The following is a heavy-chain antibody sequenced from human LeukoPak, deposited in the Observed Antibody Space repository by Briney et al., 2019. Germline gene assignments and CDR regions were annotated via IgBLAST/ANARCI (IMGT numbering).Heavy chain of an antibody. V-gene: IGHV4-59*12. J-gene: IGHJ4*02. Sequence: SETLSLTCTVSGGSISTYYWSWIRQPPGKGLEWIGYIYYTGSTSYNPSLKSRVTMSLDASKNQFSLKLSSVTAADTAVYYCARDKYYYGSGSYVHFDYWGQGTLVTVSS. D-gene: IGHD3-10*01. CDR3: ARDKYYYGSGSYVHFDY. CDR2: IYYTGST. CDR1: GGSISTYY.